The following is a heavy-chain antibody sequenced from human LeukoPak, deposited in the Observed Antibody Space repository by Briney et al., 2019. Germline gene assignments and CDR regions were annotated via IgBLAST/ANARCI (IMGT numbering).Heavy chain of an antibody. V-gene: IGHV3-23*01. CDR3: VKENREYYGSGSIPGEPFGS. J-gene: IGHJ4*02. D-gene: IGHD3-10*01. Sequence: GGSLRLSCAASGFSFSTYNMNWVRQAPGKGLEWVSGISRSGDTAYYTKSVKGRFSISRDNSKNTVFLQMNTLTAEDTAVYYCVKENREYYGSGSIPGEPFGSWGQGTLVTVSS. CDR1: GFSFSTYN. CDR2: ISRSGDTA.